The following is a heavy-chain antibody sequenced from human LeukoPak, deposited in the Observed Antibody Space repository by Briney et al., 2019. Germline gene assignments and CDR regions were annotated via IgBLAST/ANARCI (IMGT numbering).Heavy chain of an antibody. J-gene: IGHJ4*02. CDR2: ISGSGGST. Sequence: AGGSLRLSCAASGFTFSTYWMTWVRQAPGKGLEWVSAISGSGGSTYYADSVKGRFTISRDNSKNTLYLQMNSLRAEDTAVYYCAKVARLLSLSFGVAAHFDYWGQGTLVTVSS. CDR3: AKVARLLSLSFGVAAHFDY. D-gene: IGHD3-3*01. CDR1: GFTFSTYW. V-gene: IGHV3-23*01.